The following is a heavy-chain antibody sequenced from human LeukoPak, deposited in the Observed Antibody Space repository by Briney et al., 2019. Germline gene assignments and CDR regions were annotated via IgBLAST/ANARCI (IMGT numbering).Heavy chain of an antibody. CDR2: ISSSSSYI. Sequence: GGALRLSCAASGFTSSSYSMNWVRQAPGKGLEWVSSISSSSSYIYYADSVKGRFTISRDNAKNSLYLQMNSLRAEDTAVYYCVRGVGGDSRFDPWGQGTLVTVSS. CDR1: GFTSSSYS. CDR3: VRGVGGDSRFDP. V-gene: IGHV3-21*01. J-gene: IGHJ5*02. D-gene: IGHD1-26*01.